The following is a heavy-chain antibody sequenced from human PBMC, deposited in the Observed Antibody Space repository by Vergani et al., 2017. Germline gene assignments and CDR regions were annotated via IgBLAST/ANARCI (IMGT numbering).Heavy chain of an antibody. J-gene: IGHJ4*02. D-gene: IGHD1-7*01. CDR1: GGSISSSY. Sequence: HVQLQESGPGLVKPSETLSLTCTVSGGSISSSYWSWIRQPPGQGLEWIGFIFHSGSTNYKPSLKSRVTISIDTSKNQFSLKLSSVTAADTAVYYCVRGGGRNYPIFDYWGQGSLVTVSS. V-gene: IGHV4-59*01. CDR3: VRGGGRNYPIFDY. CDR2: IFHSGST.